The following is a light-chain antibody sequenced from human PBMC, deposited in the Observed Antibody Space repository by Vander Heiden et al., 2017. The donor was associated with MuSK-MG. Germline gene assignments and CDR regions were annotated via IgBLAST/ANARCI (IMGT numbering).Light chain of an antibody. CDR2: GAS. CDR1: QSVSSSY. Sequence: ELVLTQSPGTLSLSPGERATLSCRASQSVSSSYLAWYQQKPGQAPRLLIYGASSRATGIPDRFSGSGSGTDFTLTISRLEPEDFAVYYCQQYGSSPSGYTFGQGTKLEIK. V-gene: IGKV3-20*01. CDR3: QQYGSSPSGYT. J-gene: IGKJ2*01.